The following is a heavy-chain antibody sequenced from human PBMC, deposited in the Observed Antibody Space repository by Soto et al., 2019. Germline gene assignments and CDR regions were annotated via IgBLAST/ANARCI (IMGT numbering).Heavy chain of an antibody. V-gene: IGHV1-69*13. CDR1: GGTFSSYR. CDR3: VRDSGAKLSSS. Sequence: ASVKVSCKASGGTFSSYRINWVRQAPGQGLEWVGGIVPIYRTADYAQKFQGRVTITADESARTSYMGLRSLKSQDTAVYYCVRDSGAKLSSSWGQGTLVTVSS. CDR2: IVPIYRTA. J-gene: IGHJ4*02. D-gene: IGHD6-13*01.